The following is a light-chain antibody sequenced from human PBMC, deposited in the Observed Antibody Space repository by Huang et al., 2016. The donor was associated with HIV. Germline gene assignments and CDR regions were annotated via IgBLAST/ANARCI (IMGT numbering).Light chain of an antibody. J-gene: IGKJ3*01. CDR3: QQSSSPPPT. Sequence: DIQMTQSPSSLSASVGDRVTITCRATQSVTKYLNWYQQKPGKAPKLLIYGAASLQTGGTSRFSGSGSGTDFTLTSSSLQPEDFATYYCQQSSSPPPTFGPGTKVDIK. CDR2: GAA. CDR1: QSVTKY. V-gene: IGKV1-39*01.